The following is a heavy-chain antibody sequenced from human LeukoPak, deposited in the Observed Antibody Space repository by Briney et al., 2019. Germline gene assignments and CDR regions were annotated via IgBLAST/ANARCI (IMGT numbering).Heavy chain of an antibody. J-gene: IGHJ4*02. CDR2: INWTGGST. D-gene: IGHD4-23*01. CDR1: GFTFDDYG. V-gene: IGHV3-20*04. CDR3: ARANSYGANSNFDY. Sequence: PGGSLRLSCAASGFTFDDYGMNWVRQAPGKGLAWVSGINWTGGSTGYADSVKGRFTISRDNTKNSLYLQMNSLRAEDTALYYCARANSYGANSNFDYWGQGTLLTVSS.